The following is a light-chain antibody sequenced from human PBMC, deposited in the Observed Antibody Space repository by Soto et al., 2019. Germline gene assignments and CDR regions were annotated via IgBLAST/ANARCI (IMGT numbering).Light chain of an antibody. J-gene: IGKJ2*01. CDR2: STS. Sequence: EVVLTQSPGTLSLSPGERATLSCRASQSVSTTYLAWYQQKPGQSPRLLMYSTSSRATGIPDRFSGSGSGTDFTLTISRLEPEDFAVNYCQQYGRSPNTFGQGTKLEI. V-gene: IGKV3-20*01. CDR3: QQYGRSPNT. CDR1: QSVSTTY.